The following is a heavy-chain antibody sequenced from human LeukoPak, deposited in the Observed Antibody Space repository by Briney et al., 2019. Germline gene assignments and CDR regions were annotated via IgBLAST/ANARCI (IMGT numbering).Heavy chain of an antibody. CDR2: IYYSGST. CDR3: ARSAVAAPYWYFDL. J-gene: IGHJ2*01. CDR1: GGSISSGDYY. V-gene: IGHV4-30-4*08. D-gene: IGHD6-19*01. Sequence: TSETLSLTCTVSGGSISSGDYYWSWIRQPPGKGLEWIGYIYYSGSTYYNPSLKSRVTISVDTSKNQFSLKLSSVTAADTAVYYCARSAVAAPYWYFDLWGRGTLVTVSS.